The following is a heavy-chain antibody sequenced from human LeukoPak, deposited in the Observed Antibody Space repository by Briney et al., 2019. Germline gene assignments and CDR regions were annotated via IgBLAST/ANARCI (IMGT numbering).Heavy chain of an antibody. CDR3: ACQWIQLWGGI. Sequence: PGRSLRLSCAASDFTFSSYDIHWVRQAPGKGLEWVAVISPDGNNRYYADSVKGRFNISRDNSKNTLYVQMNRLRVEYTAVYYCACQWIQLWGGIWGQGTMVTVSS. J-gene: IGHJ3*02. D-gene: IGHD5-18*01. CDR1: DFTFSSYD. V-gene: IGHV3-30*03. CDR2: ISPDGNNR.